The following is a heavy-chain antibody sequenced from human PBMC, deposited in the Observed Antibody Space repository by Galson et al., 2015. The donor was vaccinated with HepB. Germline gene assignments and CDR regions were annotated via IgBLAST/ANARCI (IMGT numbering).Heavy chain of an antibody. CDR2: IIPIFGTA. V-gene: IGHV1-69*13. CDR3: ASDYCSGGSCYSEGNFDY. J-gene: IGHJ4*02. D-gene: IGHD2-15*01. Sequence: SVKISCKASGGTFSSYAISWVRQAPGQGLEWMGGIIPIFGTANYAQKFQGRVTITADESTSTAYMELSSLRSEDTAVYYCASDYCSGGSCYSEGNFDYWGQGTLVTVSS. CDR1: GGTFSSYA.